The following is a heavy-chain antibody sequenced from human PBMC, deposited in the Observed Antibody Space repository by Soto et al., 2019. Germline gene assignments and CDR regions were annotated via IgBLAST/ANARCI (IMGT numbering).Heavy chain of an antibody. CDR2: ISYDGSNK. D-gene: IGHD6-6*01. CDR3: ARGGNIAARPLDY. J-gene: IGHJ4*02. CDR1: GFTFSSYG. V-gene: IGHV3-30*03. Sequence: GWSLRLSCAASGFTFSSYGMHWVRQAPGKGLEWVAVISYDGSNKYYADSVKGRFTISRDNSKNTLYLQMNSLRSDDTAVYYCARGGNIAARPLDYWGQGT.